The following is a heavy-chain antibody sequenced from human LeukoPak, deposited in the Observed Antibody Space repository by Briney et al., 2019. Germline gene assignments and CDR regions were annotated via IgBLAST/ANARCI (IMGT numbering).Heavy chain of an antibody. J-gene: IGHJ6*04. Sequence: PGGSLRLSCAASGFTFSNYAMHWVRQAPGKGLEWVAVIPSDGSNKYYADSVKGRFTFSRDNSKNTLYLQMTSLRAEDTAVYYCARVNFAAAAMDVWGKGTTVTVSS. V-gene: IGHV3-30*04. CDR1: GFTFSNYA. CDR2: IPSDGSNK. CDR3: ARVNFAAAAMDV. D-gene: IGHD6-13*01.